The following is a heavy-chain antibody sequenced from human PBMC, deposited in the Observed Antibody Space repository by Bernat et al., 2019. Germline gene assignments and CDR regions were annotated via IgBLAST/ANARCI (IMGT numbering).Heavy chain of an antibody. D-gene: IGHD1-26*01. Sequence: QVQLQESGPGLVKPSETLSLTCTVSGGSISSYYWSWIRQPAGKGLEWIGRIYTSGSTNYNPPLKSRVTMSVDTSKNQFSLKLSSVTAADTAVYYCARDWADSGSYQIFDYWGQGTLVTVSS. V-gene: IGHV4-4*07. J-gene: IGHJ4*02. CDR1: GGSISSYY. CDR3: ARDWADSGSYQIFDY. CDR2: IYTSGST.